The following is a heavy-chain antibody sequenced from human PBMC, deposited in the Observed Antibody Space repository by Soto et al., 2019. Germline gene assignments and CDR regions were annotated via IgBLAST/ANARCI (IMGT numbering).Heavy chain of an antibody. CDR1: GYTFTIHA. CDR3: ASHPGGEMAPLDY. Sequence: ASLKVSCKASGYTFTIHAMHWVRQAPGQRLEWMGWINSANGNTKYSQKFQGRATITRDTSASTAYMELSSLRSEDTAVYYCASHPGGEMAPLDYWGQGTLVTVSS. V-gene: IGHV1-3*01. D-gene: IGHD5-12*01. CDR2: INSANGNT. J-gene: IGHJ4*02.